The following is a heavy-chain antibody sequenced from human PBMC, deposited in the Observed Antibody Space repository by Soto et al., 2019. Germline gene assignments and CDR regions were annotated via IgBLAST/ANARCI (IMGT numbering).Heavy chain of an antibody. CDR1: GFTFSSYS. D-gene: IGHD6-13*01. CDR3: AREPGIAAAGTSLEYYYYYYMDV. J-gene: IGHJ6*03. Sequence: EVQLVESGGGLVKPGGSLRLSCAASGFTFSSYSMNWVRQAPGKGLEWVSSISSSSSYIYYADSVKGRFTISRDNAKNSPYLQMNSLRAEDTAVYYCAREPGIAAAGTSLEYYYYYYMDVWGKGTTVTVSS. CDR2: ISSSSSYI. V-gene: IGHV3-21*01.